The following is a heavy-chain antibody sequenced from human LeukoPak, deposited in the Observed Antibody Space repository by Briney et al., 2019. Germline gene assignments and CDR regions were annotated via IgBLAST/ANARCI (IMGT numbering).Heavy chain of an antibody. J-gene: IGHJ3*02. Sequence: SETLSLTCTVSGGSISSYYWSWIRQPPGKGLEWIGYIYYSGSTSYNPSRKSRVTISVDTSKNQFSLKLSSVTAADTAVYYCARDEGGYSDDAFDIWGQGTMVTVSS. CDR2: IYYSGST. D-gene: IGHD3-22*01. V-gene: IGHV4-59*12. CDR3: ARDEGGYSDDAFDI. CDR1: GGSISSYY.